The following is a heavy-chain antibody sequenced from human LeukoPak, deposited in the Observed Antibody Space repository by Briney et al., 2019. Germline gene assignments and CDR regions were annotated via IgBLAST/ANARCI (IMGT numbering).Heavy chain of an antibody. Sequence: GGSLRLSCAASGFTVSSNYMSWVRQAPGKGLEWVSVIYSGGSTYYADSVKGRFTISRDNSKNTLYLQMNSLRAEDTAVYYCARDSRGHRSGPPADYWGQGTLVTVSS. CDR1: GFTVSSNY. CDR2: IYSGGST. D-gene: IGHD6-13*01. J-gene: IGHJ4*02. CDR3: ARDSRGHRSGPPADY. V-gene: IGHV3-66*01.